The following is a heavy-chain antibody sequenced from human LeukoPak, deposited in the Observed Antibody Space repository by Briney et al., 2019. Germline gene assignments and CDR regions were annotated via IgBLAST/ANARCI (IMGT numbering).Heavy chain of an antibody. J-gene: IGHJ4*02. D-gene: IGHD3-10*01. Sequence: GGSLRLSCAASGFTVSSNYMSWVRQAPGKGLEWVSAISGSGGSTYYADSVKGRFTISRDNSKNTLYLQMNSLRAEDTAVYYCAKVVWGYYYGSGSLFYFDYWGQGTLVTVSS. CDR1: GFTVSSNY. V-gene: IGHV3-23*01. CDR2: ISGSGGST. CDR3: AKVVWGYYYGSGSLFYFDY.